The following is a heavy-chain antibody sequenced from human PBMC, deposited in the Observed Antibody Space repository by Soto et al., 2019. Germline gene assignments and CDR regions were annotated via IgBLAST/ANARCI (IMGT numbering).Heavy chain of an antibody. CDR3: ARGDYGAEIDY. D-gene: IGHD4-17*01. J-gene: IGHJ4*02. V-gene: IGHV1-3*01. Sequence: ASVKVSCKASGYTFTSYSMHCARQAPGQRLEWMGWINAGNGNTKYTQKFQGRVTMTRNTSISTAYMELSNLRSKDTAVFYCARGDYGAEIDYWGPGTLVTVSS. CDR2: INAGNGNT. CDR1: GYTFTSYS.